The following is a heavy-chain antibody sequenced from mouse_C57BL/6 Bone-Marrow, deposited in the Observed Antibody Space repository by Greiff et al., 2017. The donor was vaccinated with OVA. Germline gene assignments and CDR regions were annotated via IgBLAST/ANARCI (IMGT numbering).Heavy chain of an antibody. J-gene: IGHJ1*03. CDR1: GYTFTSYG. CDR2: IYPRSGNT. Sequence: QVQLQQSGAELARPGASVKLSCKASGYTFTSYGISWVKQRPGQGLEWIGEIYPRSGNTYYNEKFKGKATLTADKSSSTAYMELRSLTSEDSAVYFCARDGYYVWYFDFWGTGTTVTVSS. D-gene: IGHD2-3*01. CDR3: ARDGYYVWYFDF. V-gene: IGHV1-81*01.